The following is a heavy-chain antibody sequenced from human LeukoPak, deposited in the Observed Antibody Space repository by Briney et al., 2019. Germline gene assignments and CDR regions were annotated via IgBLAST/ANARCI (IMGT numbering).Heavy chain of an antibody. CDR2: ISAGGNT. Sequence: GGSLRLSCAVSGFTLNMYVMNWVRQAPGKGLEWVSSISAGGNTDYADSVKGRFTISRDNSKNTLYLQMNSLRAEDTAVYYCAQRAQLPKRHFDYWGQGTLVTVSS. CDR3: AQRAQLPKRHFDY. D-gene: IGHD2-2*01. V-gene: IGHV3-23*01. CDR1: GFTLNMYV. J-gene: IGHJ4*02.